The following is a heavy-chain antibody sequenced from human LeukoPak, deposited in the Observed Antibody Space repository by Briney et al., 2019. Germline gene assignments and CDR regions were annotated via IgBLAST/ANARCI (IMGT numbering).Heavy chain of an antibody. J-gene: IGHJ3*02. V-gene: IGHV3-23*01. CDR3: ARGGPYDFWSGYYRGDAFDI. CDR1: GFTFSSYA. Sequence: GGSLRLSCAASGFTFSSYAMSWVRQAPGKGLEWVSAISGSGGSTYYADSVKGRFTISRDNSKNTLYLQMNSLRAEDTAVYYCARGGPYDFWSGYYRGDAFDIWGQGTMVTVSS. CDR2: ISGSGGST. D-gene: IGHD3-3*01.